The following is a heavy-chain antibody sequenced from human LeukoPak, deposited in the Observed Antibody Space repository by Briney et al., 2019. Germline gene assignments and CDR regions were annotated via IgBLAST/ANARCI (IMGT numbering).Heavy chain of an antibody. CDR2: ISSSGSTI. J-gene: IGHJ4*02. CDR1: GFTFSSYE. D-gene: IGHD1-7*01. V-gene: IGHV3-48*03. Sequence: GGSLRLSCAASGFTFSSYEMNWVRQAPGKGLEWVSYISSSGSTIYYADSVKGRFTISRDNAKNSLYLQMNSLRAEDTAVYYCARAVWNFPRYFDYWGQGALVTVSS. CDR3: ARAVWNFPRYFDY.